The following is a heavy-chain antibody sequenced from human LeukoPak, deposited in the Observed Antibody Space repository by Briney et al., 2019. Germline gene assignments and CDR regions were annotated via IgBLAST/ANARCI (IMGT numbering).Heavy chain of an antibody. D-gene: IGHD4-23*01. J-gene: IGHJ4*02. CDR1: GYTFSVYW. Sequence: GESLKISCKASGYTFSVYWIGWVRQMPGKSLEWMGIIYPSDSDTRYSPSFQGQVTISVDKSISTAYLQWSSLTASDTASYYCATIYGGNSGGYWGQGTLVTVSS. V-gene: IGHV5-51*01. CDR2: IYPSDSDT. CDR3: ATIYGGNSGGY.